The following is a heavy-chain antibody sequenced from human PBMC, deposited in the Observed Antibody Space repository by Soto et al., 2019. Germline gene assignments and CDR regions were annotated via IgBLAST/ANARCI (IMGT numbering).Heavy chain of an antibody. CDR2: IKSKTDGGTT. Sequence: GGSLRLSCAASGFTFSNAWMSWVRQAPGKGLEWVGRIKSKTDGGTTDYAAPVKGRFTISRDDSKNTLYLQMNSLKTEDTAVYYCTTQRWFGESNPTHQHENYYYYYYMDVWGKGTTVTVSS. J-gene: IGHJ6*03. CDR3: TTQRWFGESNPTHQHENYYYYYYMDV. CDR1: GFTFSNAW. D-gene: IGHD3-10*01. V-gene: IGHV3-15*01.